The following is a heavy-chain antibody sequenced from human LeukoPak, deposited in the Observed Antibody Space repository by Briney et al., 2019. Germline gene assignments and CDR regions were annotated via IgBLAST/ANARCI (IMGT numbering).Heavy chain of an antibody. V-gene: IGHV3-7*03. Sequence: GGSLRLSCAASGFTFSSYWMSWVRQAPGKGLEWVANIKQDGSEKYYVDSVKGRFTISRDNAKNSLYLQMNSLRAEDTALYYCAKDIARVVTATCFDYWGQGTLVTVSS. CDR2: IKQDGSEK. D-gene: IGHD2-21*02. CDR1: GFTFSSYW. CDR3: AKDIARVVTATCFDY. J-gene: IGHJ4*02.